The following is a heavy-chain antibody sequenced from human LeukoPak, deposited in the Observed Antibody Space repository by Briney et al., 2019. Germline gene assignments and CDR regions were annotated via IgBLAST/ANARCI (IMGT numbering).Heavy chain of an antibody. Sequence: SVKVSCKASGGTFSSYAISWVRQAPGQGLEWMGGIIPIFGTANYAQKFQGRVTITTDESTSTAYMELSSLRSEDTAVYYCAREKSSGIAAAGVDYWGQGTLVTVSS. CDR2: IIPIFGTA. V-gene: IGHV1-69*05. CDR3: AREKSSGIAAAGVDY. CDR1: GGTFSSYA. D-gene: IGHD6-13*01. J-gene: IGHJ4*02.